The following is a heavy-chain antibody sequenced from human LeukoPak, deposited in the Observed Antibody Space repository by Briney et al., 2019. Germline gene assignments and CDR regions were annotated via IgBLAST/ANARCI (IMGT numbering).Heavy chain of an antibody. J-gene: IGHJ3*02. D-gene: IGHD6-13*01. CDR2: MNPNSGNT. Sequence: SVKVSCKASGYTFTSYDINWVRQATGQGLEWMGWMNPNSGNTGYAQKFQGRVTITRNTSISTAYMELSSLRSEDTAVYYCARGLIRGSSWGDAFDIWGQGTMVTVSS. V-gene: IGHV1-8*03. CDR1: GYTFTSYD. CDR3: ARGLIRGSSWGDAFDI.